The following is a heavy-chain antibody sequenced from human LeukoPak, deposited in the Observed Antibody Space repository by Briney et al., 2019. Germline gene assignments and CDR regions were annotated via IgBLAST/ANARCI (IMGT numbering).Heavy chain of an antibody. CDR3: ARHVGGRPNMNWFDP. Sequence: SETLSLTCTVSGGSISSYYWSWLRQPPGKGLEWIGYIYYSGSTNYNPSLKSRVTISVDTSKNQFSLRLSSVTAADTAVYYCARHVGGRPNMNWFDPWGQGTLVTVSS. D-gene: IGHD3-16*01. J-gene: IGHJ5*02. CDR1: GGSISSYY. CDR2: IYYSGST. V-gene: IGHV4-59*08.